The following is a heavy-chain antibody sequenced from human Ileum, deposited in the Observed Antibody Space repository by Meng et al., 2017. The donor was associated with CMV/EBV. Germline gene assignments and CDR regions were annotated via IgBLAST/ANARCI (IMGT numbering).Heavy chain of an antibody. D-gene: IGHD1-26*01. CDR3: STATVGTTVIPFHY. Sequence: GFNFSNAWMTWVRQAPGKGLEWVGRIKSKTEGGTTDYAAPVKGRFTISRDDSKNTLYLQMNSLKTEDTAVYYCSTATVGTTVIPFHYWGQGTLVTVSS. V-gene: IGHV3-15*01. J-gene: IGHJ4*02. CDR2: IKSKTEGGTT. CDR1: GFNFSNAW.